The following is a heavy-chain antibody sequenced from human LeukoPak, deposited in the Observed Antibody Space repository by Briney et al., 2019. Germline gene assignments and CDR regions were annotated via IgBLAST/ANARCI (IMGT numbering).Heavy chain of an antibody. V-gene: IGHV3-21*01. CDR3: ARHVVAVGFDY. CDR2: ITSSSTYI. Sequence: GGSLRLSCAASGFTFSSYTMNWVRQAPGKGLEWVSSITSSSTYIYYADSVKGRFTISRDNAQNSLYLQMSTLRAEDTAVYYCARHVVAVGFDYWSQGTLVTVSS. J-gene: IGHJ4*02. D-gene: IGHD3-22*01. CDR1: GFTFSSYT.